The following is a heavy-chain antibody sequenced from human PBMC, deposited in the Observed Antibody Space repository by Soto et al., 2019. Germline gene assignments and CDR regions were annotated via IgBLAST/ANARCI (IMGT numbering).Heavy chain of an antibody. CDR3: ARIRVEVPAAIPSEYYFDY. D-gene: IGHD2-2*02. J-gene: IGHJ4*02. Sequence: GSGPTLVNPTQTLTLTCTFSGFSLSTSGMCVSWIRQPPGKALEWLALIDWDDDKYYSTSLKTRLTISKDTSKNQVVLTMTNMDPVDTATYYCARIRVEVPAAIPSEYYFDYWGQGTLVTVSS. V-gene: IGHV2-70*01. CDR1: GFSLSTSGMC. CDR2: IDWDDDK.